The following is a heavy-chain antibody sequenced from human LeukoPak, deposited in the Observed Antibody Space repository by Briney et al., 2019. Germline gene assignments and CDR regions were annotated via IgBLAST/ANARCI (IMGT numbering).Heavy chain of an antibody. Sequence: SETLSLTCAVYGGSFSGYYWSWIRQPPGKGLEWIGYIYYSGSTNYNPPLKSRVTISVDTSKTQFSLKLSSVAAADTAVYYCASGVSSSWYDNWFDPWGQGTLVTVSS. D-gene: IGHD6-13*01. V-gene: IGHV4-59*01. CDR3: ASGVSSSWYDNWFDP. CDR1: GGSFSGYY. CDR2: IYYSGST. J-gene: IGHJ5*02.